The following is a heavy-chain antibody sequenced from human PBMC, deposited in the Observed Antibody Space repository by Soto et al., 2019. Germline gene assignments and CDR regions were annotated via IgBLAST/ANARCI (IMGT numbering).Heavy chain of an antibody. CDR3: ARDSLDIVVVVAATGLDY. Sequence: PGGSLRLSCAASGFTFSSYGMHWVRQAPGKGLEWVAFIWYYVINNYYADSVKGRFTISRYNSKNTLYLQMNSLRAEDTAVYYCARDSLDIVVVVAATGLDYWGQGTLVTVSS. J-gene: IGHJ4*02. V-gene: IGHV3-33*01. CDR2: IWYYVINN. D-gene: IGHD2-15*01. CDR1: GFTFSSYG.